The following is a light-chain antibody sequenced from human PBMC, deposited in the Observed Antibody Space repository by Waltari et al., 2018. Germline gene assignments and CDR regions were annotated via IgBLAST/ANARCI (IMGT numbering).Light chain of an antibody. J-gene: IGLJ1*01. CDR2: QDS. CDR3: QAWDSSSYV. CDR1: KLGDKY. Sequence: SYELTQPPSVSVSPGPTDSIPGSGDKLGDKYACWYQQKPGQSPVLVIYQDSKRPSGIPERFSGSNSGNTATLTISGTQAMDEADYYCQAWDSSSYVFGTGTKVTVL. V-gene: IGLV3-1*01.